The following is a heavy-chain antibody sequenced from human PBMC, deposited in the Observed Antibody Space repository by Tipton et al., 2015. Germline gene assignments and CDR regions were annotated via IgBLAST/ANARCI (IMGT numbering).Heavy chain of an antibody. CDR1: GGSVSSPSYY. V-gene: IGHV4-61*01. Sequence: GLVKPSETLSLTCAVSGGSVSSPSYYWSWIRQPPGKGLEWIGYIYYSGSTNYNPSLKSRVTVLLDTSKTQFSLSLTSVTAADTAVYYCARVPDSGFDAFDIWGQGTMVTVSS. J-gene: IGHJ3*02. CDR2: IYYSGST. CDR3: ARVPDSGFDAFDI. D-gene: IGHD5-12*01.